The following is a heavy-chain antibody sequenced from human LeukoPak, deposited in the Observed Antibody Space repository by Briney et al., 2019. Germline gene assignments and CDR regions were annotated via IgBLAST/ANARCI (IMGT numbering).Heavy chain of an antibody. J-gene: IGHJ6*02. V-gene: IGHV3-30*18. CDR3: AKDRGDYGMDV. D-gene: IGHD3-10*01. CDR2: ISYDGSNK. Sequence: GGSLRLSCAASGFTFSSYVMHWVRQAPGKGLEWVAVISYDGSNKYYADSVKGRFTISRDNSKNTLYLQMNSLRAEDTAVYYCAKDRGDYGMDVWGQGTTVTVSS. CDR1: GFTFSSYV.